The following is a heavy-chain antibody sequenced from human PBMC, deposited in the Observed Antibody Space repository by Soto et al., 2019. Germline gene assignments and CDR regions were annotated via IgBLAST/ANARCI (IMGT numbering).Heavy chain of an antibody. J-gene: IGHJ4*02. CDR1: GFTFSSYS. CDR3: ARAGLWFGELSSSDY. Sequence: EVQLVESGGGLVQPGGSLRLSCAASGFTFSSYSMNWVRQAPGKGLGWVSYISSSSSTIYYADSVKGRFTISRDNAKNSLYLQMNSLRAEDTAVYYCARAGLWFGELSSSDYWGQGTLVTVSS. V-gene: IGHV3-48*01. CDR2: ISSSSSTI. D-gene: IGHD3-10*01.